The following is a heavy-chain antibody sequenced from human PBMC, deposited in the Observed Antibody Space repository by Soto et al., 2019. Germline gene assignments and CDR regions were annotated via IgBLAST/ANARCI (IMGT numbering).Heavy chain of an antibody. CDR1: GFTFDDYA. J-gene: IGHJ4*02. Sequence: GGSLRLSCAASGFTFDDYAMHWVRQAPGKGLEWVSGISWNSGNIGYADSVKGRFTISRDNAKNSLYLQMNSLRAEDTALYYCAKGAIIDIAVADTFDYWGQGTLVTVSS. CDR3: AKGAIIDIAVADTFDY. D-gene: IGHD6-19*01. CDR2: ISWNSGNI. V-gene: IGHV3-9*01.